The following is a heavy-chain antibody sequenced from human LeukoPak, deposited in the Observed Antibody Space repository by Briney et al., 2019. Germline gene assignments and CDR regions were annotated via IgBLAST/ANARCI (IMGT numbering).Heavy chain of an antibody. J-gene: IGHJ4*02. Sequence: SETPSLTCAVSGYSISSGYYWGWIRQPPGKGLEWIGEINHSGSTNYNPSLKSRVTISVDTSKNQFSLKLSSVTAADTAVYYCARAPAVFLYYFDYWGQGTLVTVSS. CDR2: INHSGST. V-gene: IGHV4-38-2*01. CDR1: GYSISSGYY. D-gene: IGHD3-3*01. CDR3: ARAPAVFLYYFDY.